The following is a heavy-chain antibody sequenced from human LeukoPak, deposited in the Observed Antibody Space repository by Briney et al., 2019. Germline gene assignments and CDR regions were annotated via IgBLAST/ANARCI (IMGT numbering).Heavy chain of an antibody. CDR3: ARTFSSGYLLWD. CDR2: ISYDGSNK. D-gene: IGHD3-22*01. Sequence: GGSLRLSCAASGFTFNSYAMHWVRQAPGKGLEWVAVISYDGSNKYYADSVKGRFTISRDNSKNTLYLQMNSLRAEDTAVYYCARTFSSGYLLWDWGQGTLVTVSS. CDR1: GFTFNSYA. J-gene: IGHJ4*02. V-gene: IGHV3-30-3*01.